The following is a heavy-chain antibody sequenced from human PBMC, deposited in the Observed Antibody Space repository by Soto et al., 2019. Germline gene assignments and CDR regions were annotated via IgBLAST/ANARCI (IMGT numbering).Heavy chain of an antibody. V-gene: IGHV3-74*01. D-gene: IGHD6-19*01. CDR1: GFTFSRHW. Sequence: EVQLVESGGGLVQPGGSLRLSCAASGFTFSRHWMHWVRQAPGKGPVWVSRIKGDGTSTDYADSVKGRFTIARDNAKNTLYLQMNSLTAEDTAVYYCAREVIAVVGAIRWFDPWGLGTLVTVSS. J-gene: IGHJ5*02. CDR2: IKGDGTST. CDR3: AREVIAVVGAIRWFDP.